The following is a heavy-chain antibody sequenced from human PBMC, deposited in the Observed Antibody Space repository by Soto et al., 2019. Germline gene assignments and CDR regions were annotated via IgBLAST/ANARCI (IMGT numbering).Heavy chain of an antibody. J-gene: IGHJ6*02. D-gene: IGHD3-10*01. CDR3: AKALYGSGTHYYGMDV. V-gene: IGHV3-23*01. CDR1: GFTFSSYA. Sequence: GGSLRLSCAASGFTFSSYAMSWVRQAPGKGLEWVSAISGSGGSTYYADSVKGRFTISRDNSKNTLYLQMDSLRAEDTAVYYCAKALYGSGTHYYGMDVWGQGTTVTVSS. CDR2: ISGSGGST.